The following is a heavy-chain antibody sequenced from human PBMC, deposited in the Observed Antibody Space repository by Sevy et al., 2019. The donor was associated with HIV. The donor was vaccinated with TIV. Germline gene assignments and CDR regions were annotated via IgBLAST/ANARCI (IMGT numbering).Heavy chain of an antibody. J-gene: IGHJ4*02. Sequence: GESLKISCAASGFTFSSYAMHWVRQAPGKGLEWVAVISYDGSNKYYADSVKGRFTISRDNSKNTLYLQMNSLRAEDTAVYYCASGGYDRSPAANFDYWGQGTLVTVSS. CDR1: GFTFSSYA. V-gene: IGHV3-30-3*01. D-gene: IGHD3-22*01. CDR3: ASGGYDRSPAANFDY. CDR2: ISYDGSNK.